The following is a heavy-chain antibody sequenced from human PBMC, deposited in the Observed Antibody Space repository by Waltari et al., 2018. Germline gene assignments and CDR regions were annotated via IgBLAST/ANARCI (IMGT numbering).Heavy chain of an antibody. CDR2: INPHSGAT. CDR3: ARANYYDRQDAFDI. CDR1: GYTFTAYY. D-gene: IGHD3-22*01. V-gene: IGHV1-2*02. Sequence: QVQLVQSGAEVEKPGASVKVSCEASGYTFTAYYMPWVRQAPGQGREWMGWINPHSGATNYAQKCQGRVTMTRDTSISTAFMGLSSLRSDDTAVYYCARANYYDRQDAFDIWGQGTLVTVSS. J-gene: IGHJ3*02.